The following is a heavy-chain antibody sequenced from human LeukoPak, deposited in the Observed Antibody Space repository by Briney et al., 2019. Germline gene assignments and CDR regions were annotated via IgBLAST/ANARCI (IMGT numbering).Heavy chain of an antibody. CDR1: GFTFSNYA. V-gene: IGHV3-23*01. D-gene: IGHD5-18*01. CDR2: ISDGAGGRT. Sequence: GGSLRLSCAASGFTFSNYAMDWVRQAPGKGQEWVSAISDGAGGRTYYTDSVKGRFTISRDNSKNTLYLQLNSLRAEGTAVYYCAKEDVDTSFDYWGQGTLVTVSS. CDR3: AKEDVDTSFDY. J-gene: IGHJ4*02.